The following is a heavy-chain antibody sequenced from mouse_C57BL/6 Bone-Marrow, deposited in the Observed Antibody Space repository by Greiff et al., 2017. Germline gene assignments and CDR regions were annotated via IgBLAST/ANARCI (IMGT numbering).Heavy chain of an antibody. CDR1: GFTFSDYY. Sequence: EVQGVESGGGLVQPGGSLKLSCAASGFTFSDYYMYWVRQTPEQRLEWVAYISNGGGSTYYPDTVQGRFTISRDNAKNTLYLQMSRLKSEDTAMXYCATHCDSIAMDYWGQGTSVTVSS. D-gene: IGHD1-1*01. CDR2: ISNGGGST. CDR3: ATHCDSIAMDY. V-gene: IGHV5-12*01. J-gene: IGHJ4*01.